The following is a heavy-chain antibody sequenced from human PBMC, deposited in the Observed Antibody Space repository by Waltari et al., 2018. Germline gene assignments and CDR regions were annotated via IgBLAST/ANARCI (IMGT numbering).Heavy chain of an antibody. Sequence: QVQLQQWGAGLLQPSETLSLTCAVYAGSFSGYYWSWIRQPPGEGLGGIGGMDHGGSTKSSPSLKSRNTISVDTSKNEITLKLGSVTAADAAEYYCARRTRSGWRFDYWGQGTLVTVSS. D-gene: IGHD6-19*01. V-gene: IGHV4-34*04. J-gene: IGHJ4*02. CDR2: MDHGGST. CDR3: ARRTRSGWRFDY. CDR1: AGSFSGYY.